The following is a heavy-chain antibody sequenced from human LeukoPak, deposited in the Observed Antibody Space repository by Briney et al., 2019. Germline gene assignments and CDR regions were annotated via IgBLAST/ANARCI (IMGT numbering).Heavy chain of an antibody. Sequence: ASVKVSCKASGYTFSDYYIHWVRQAPGQGLEWVGWINPNSGGTNYAQKFQGRVTMTRDTSISTAYMELSRLRSDDTAVYYCARDRGIVVVPAARAGMDVWGQGTTVTVSS. D-gene: IGHD2-2*01. CDR3: ARDRGIVVVPAARAGMDV. J-gene: IGHJ6*02. V-gene: IGHV1-2*02. CDR1: GYTFSDYY. CDR2: INPNSGGT.